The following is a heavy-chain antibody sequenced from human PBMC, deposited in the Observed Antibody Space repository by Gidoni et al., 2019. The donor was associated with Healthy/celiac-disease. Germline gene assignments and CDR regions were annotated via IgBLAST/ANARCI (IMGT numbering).Heavy chain of an antibody. V-gene: IGHV1-69*01. CDR2: IIPIFGTA. J-gene: IGHJ4*02. Sequence: QVQLVQSGAVVKKSGSSVKVSCKASGGTSSSYAISWVRKAPGQGLEWMGGIIPIFGTANYAQEFQGRVTITADESTGTAYMELSSLRSEDTAVYYCASGSYQWLERGYFDYWGQGTLVTVSS. CDR3: ASGSYQWLERGYFDY. CDR1: GGTSSSYA. D-gene: IGHD6-19*01.